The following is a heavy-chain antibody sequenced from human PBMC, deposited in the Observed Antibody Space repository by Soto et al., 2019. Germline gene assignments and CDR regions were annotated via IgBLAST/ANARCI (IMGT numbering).Heavy chain of an antibody. D-gene: IGHD2-15*01. CDR3: ARSTLGYCSGGSCYSEDFDY. J-gene: IGHJ4*02. CDR1: GGSIISGGYS. Sequence: PAETLSLTCAVSGGSIISGGYSCICIRQPPWKGLELIGYIYHSGSTYYNPSLKSRVTISVDRSKNQFSLKLSSVTAADTAVYYCARSTLGYCSGGSCYSEDFDYWGQGTLVTVSS. V-gene: IGHV4-30-2*01. CDR2: IYHSGST.